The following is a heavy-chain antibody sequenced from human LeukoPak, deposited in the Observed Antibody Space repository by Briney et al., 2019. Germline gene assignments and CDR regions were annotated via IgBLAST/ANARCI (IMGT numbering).Heavy chain of an antibody. CDR2: IYYSGST. Sequence: SETLSLTCTVSGGSISSSSYYWGWIRQPPGKGLEWIGCIYYSGSTYYNPSLKSRVTISVDTSKNQFSLTLSSVTAADTAVYYCARTFIVVVVADAFDIWGQGTMVTVSS. V-gene: IGHV4-39*01. CDR1: GGSISSSSYY. CDR3: ARTFIVVVVADAFDI. D-gene: IGHD2-15*01. J-gene: IGHJ3*02.